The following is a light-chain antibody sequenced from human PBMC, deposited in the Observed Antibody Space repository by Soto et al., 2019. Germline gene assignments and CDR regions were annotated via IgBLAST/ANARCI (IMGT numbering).Light chain of an antibody. V-gene: IGLV2-14*01. CDR3: SSYTSIPALV. CDR1: SSDVGGYNS. CDR2: DVS. Sequence: QSVLTQPASVSGSPGQSITISCTGTSSDVGGYNSVSWYQQHPGKVPKIMIYDVSIRPSGVPDRFSGSKSCNTASLTISGLQAEDEADYYCSSYTSIPALVFGTGTKVTVL. J-gene: IGLJ1*01.